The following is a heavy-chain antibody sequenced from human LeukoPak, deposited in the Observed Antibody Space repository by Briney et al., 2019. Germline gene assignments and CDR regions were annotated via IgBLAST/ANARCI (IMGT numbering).Heavy chain of an antibody. Sequence: SETLSLTRAVYGGSFSGYYWSWIRQPPGKGLEWIGEINHSGSTNYNPSLKSRVTISVDTSKNQFSLKLSSVTAADTAVYYCARVAVAGTDYFDYWGQGTLVTVSS. V-gene: IGHV4-34*01. J-gene: IGHJ4*02. CDR1: GGSFSGYY. CDR3: ARVAVAGTDYFDY. CDR2: INHSGST. D-gene: IGHD6-19*01.